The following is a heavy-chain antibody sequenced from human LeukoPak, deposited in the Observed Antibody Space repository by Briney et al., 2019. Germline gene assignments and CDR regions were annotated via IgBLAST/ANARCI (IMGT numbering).Heavy chain of an antibody. Sequence: SEPLSLTCTVSGDSISKSSYSGGWIPQPPGKGLEWIGNIYYSRTTHYNPSLKSRVTISVDTSQKQFSLRLTSVTAADTAVYYCARGRYLTTSGGAAAGFIDYWGEGSLVTVST. D-gene: IGHD6-13*01. CDR3: ARGRYLTTSGGAAAGFIDY. CDR2: IYYSRTT. V-gene: IGHV4-39*07. J-gene: IGHJ4*02. CDR1: GDSISKSSYS.